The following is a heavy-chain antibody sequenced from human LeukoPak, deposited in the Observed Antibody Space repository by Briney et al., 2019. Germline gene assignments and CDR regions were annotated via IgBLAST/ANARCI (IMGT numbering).Heavy chain of an antibody. CDR1: GFSLTTSAGG. Sequence: SGPPLPNPTQTLTLPCTFSGFSLTTSAGGVAGIRQPPGKALEWLALIYWDDDKRYSPSLKSRLTITKDTSKNQVVLTMSIMDPVDTATYYCAHSDRIFLRRGFDYWGQGTLVTVSS. CDR3: AHSDRIFLRRGFDY. V-gene: IGHV2-5*02. D-gene: IGHD3-3*01. CDR2: IYWDDDK. J-gene: IGHJ4*02.